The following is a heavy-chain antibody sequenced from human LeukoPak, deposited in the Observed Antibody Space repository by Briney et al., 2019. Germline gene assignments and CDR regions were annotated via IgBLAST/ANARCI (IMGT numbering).Heavy chain of an antibody. D-gene: IGHD1-26*01. CDR1: GFSFNNYA. CDR3: ARVDAGALDY. CDR2: ISYDGGNK. V-gene: IGHV3-30*14. Sequence: GGSLRLSCAASGFSFNNYAMHWVRQAPGKGLEWLAYISYDGGNKYYADSVMGRFTTSRDNSKDTLYLQMGSLRAEDMAVYYCARVDAGALDYWGQGTLVTVSS. J-gene: IGHJ4*02.